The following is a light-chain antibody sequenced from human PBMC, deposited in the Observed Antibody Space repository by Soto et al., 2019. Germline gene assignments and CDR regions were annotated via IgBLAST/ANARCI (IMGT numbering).Light chain of an antibody. V-gene: IGLV2-11*01. CDR2: DVS. CDR1: SSDVGGYNY. Sequence: QSVLTQPRSVSGSPGQSVTISCTGTSSDVGGYNYVSWYQQHPGEAPKLMIYDVSKRPSGVPDRFSGSKSGNTASLTISGLQAEDEADYYCCSYAGGNYVFGTGTKVTVL. J-gene: IGLJ1*01. CDR3: CSYAGGNYV.